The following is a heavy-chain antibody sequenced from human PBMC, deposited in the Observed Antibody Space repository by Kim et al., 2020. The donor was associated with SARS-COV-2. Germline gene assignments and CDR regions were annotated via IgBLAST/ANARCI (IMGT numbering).Heavy chain of an antibody. CDR2: IYYSGST. V-gene: IGHV4-61*01. CDR1: GGSVSSGSYY. Sequence: SETLSLTCTVSGGSVSSGSYYWSWIRQPPGKGLEWIGYIYYSGSTNYNPSLKSRVTISVDTSKNQFSLKLSSVTAADTAVYYCARDGGDTPFFDPWGQGTLVTVSS. J-gene: IGHJ5*02. CDR3: ARDGGDTPFFDP. D-gene: IGHD3-16*01.